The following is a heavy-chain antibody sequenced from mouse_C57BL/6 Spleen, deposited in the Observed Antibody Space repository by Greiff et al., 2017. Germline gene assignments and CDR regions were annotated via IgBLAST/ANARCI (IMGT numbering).Heavy chain of an antibody. D-gene: IGHD1-1*01. V-gene: IGHV5-4*01. Sequence: EVKLMESGGGLVKPGGSLKLSCAASGFTFSSYAMSWVRQTPEKRLEWVATISYGGSYTYYPDNVKGRFTISRYNAKNNLYLQMSHLKSEDTAMYDCAREGITTVHYAMDYWGQGTSVTVSS. CDR1: GFTFSSYA. J-gene: IGHJ4*01. CDR2: ISYGGSYT. CDR3: AREGITTVHYAMDY.